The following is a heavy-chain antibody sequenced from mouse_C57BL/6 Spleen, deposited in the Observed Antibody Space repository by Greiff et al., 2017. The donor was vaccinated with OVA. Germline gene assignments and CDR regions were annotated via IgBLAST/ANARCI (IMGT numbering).Heavy chain of an antibody. V-gene: IGHV1-26*01. J-gene: IGHJ3*01. Sequence: EVKLQQSGPELVKPGASVKISCKASGYTFTDYYMNWVKQSHGKSLEWIGDINPNNGGTSYNQKFKGKATLTVDKSSSTAYMELRSLTSEDSAVYYCASPTGSAYWGQGTLVTVSA. CDR2: INPNNGGT. D-gene: IGHD4-1*02. CDR3: ASPTGSAY. CDR1: GYTFTDYY.